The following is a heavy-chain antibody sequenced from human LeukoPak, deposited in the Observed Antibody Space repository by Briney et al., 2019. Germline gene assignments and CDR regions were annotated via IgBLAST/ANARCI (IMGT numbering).Heavy chain of an antibody. Sequence: GASVKVSCKASGGTFSSYAISWVRQAPGQGLEWMGGIIPIFGTANYAQKFQGRVTITADKSTSTAYMELSSLRSEDTAVYYCAGGTRMVRGVIIAYYYYYMDVWGKGTTVTVSS. V-gene: IGHV1-69*06. CDR2: IIPIFGTA. J-gene: IGHJ6*03. CDR3: AGGTRMVRGVIIAYYYYYMDV. CDR1: GGTFSSYA. D-gene: IGHD3-10*01.